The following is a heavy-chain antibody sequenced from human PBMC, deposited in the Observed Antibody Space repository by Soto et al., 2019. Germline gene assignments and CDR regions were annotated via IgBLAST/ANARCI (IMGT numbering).Heavy chain of an antibody. D-gene: IGHD3-16*01. CDR2: ISWNSGSI. V-gene: IGHV3-9*01. CDR3: AKSRRFGAYFDP. J-gene: IGHJ5*02. CDR1: GFTFDDYA. Sequence: EVQLVESGGGLVQPGRSLRLSCAASGFTFDDYAMHWVRQAPGKGLEWVSGISWNSGSIGYADSVKGRFTISRDNAKNSLYLQMNSLRAEDTALYYCAKSRRFGAYFDPWGQGTLVTVSS.